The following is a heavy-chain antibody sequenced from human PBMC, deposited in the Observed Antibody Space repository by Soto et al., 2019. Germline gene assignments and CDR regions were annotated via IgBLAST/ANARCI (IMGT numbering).Heavy chain of an antibody. CDR3: AIVATSAFDY. J-gene: IGHJ4*02. CDR2: IYYSGST. D-gene: IGHD5-12*01. Sequence: SETLYLTCTVSGGCISSTSYYWGWIRQPPGKGLEWIGSIYYSGSTYYNPSLKSRVTISVDTSKNQFSLKLSSVTAADTAVYYCAIVATSAFDYWGQGTLVTVSS. CDR1: GGCISSTSYY. V-gene: IGHV4-39*01.